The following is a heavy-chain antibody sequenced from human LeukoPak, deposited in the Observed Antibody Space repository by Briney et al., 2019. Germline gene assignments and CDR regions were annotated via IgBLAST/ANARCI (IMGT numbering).Heavy chain of an antibody. V-gene: IGHV3-15*01. CDR3: ATERNWELLRPYGMDI. J-gene: IGHJ6*02. CDR2: IRTKVDGETT. CDR1: GFNFNYVW. D-gene: IGHD1-26*01. Sequence: GGSLRLSCAASGFNFNYVWMSWVRQAPGKGLEWVGRIRTKVDGETTDYGAPVEGRFTISRDDSKTTLYLQMNSLRTEDSAVYYCATERNWELLRPYGMDIWGQGTTVTVSS.